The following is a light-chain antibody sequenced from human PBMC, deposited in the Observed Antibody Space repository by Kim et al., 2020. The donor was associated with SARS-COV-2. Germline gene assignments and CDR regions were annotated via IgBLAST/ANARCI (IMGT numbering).Light chain of an antibody. J-gene: IGLJ2*01. CDR1: SGSVSTSYY. Sequence: QTVVTQEPSFSVSHGGTVTLTCGLSSGSVSTSYYPSWYQQTPGQAPRTLIYSTNTRSSGVPDRFSGSILGNKAALTITGAQADDESDYYCVLYMGSGISVFGGGTQLTVL. CDR3: VLYMGSGISV. CDR2: STN. V-gene: IGLV8-61*01.